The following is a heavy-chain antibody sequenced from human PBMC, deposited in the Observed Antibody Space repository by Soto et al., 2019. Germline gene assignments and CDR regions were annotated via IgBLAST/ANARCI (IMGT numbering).Heavy chain of an antibody. CDR3: ATVLLWFGSSPIPFDP. Sequence: GASVKVSCKVSGYTLTELSMHWVRQAPGKGLEWMGGFDPEDGETLYAQKFQGRVTMTEDTSTDTAYMELSSLGSEDTAVYYCATVLLWFGSSPIPFDPWGQGTLVTVSS. V-gene: IGHV1-24*01. CDR2: FDPEDGET. D-gene: IGHD3-10*01. J-gene: IGHJ5*02. CDR1: GYTLTELS.